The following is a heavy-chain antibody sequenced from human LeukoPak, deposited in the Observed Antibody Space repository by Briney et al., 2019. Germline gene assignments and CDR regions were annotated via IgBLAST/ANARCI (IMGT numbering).Heavy chain of an antibody. J-gene: IGHJ4*02. V-gene: IGHV4-39*01. CDR1: GGSISSGNYY. CDR2: IYHSGST. D-gene: IGHD3-16*01. CDR3: ARATYYVWGSYLSVDY. Sequence: SETLSLTCTVSGGSISSGNYYWGWIRQAPGKGLEWIGNIYHSGSTNYNPSLKSRVTISVDTSKNQFSLKLNSVTAADTAVYYCARATYYVWGSYLSVDYWGQGSLVTVSS.